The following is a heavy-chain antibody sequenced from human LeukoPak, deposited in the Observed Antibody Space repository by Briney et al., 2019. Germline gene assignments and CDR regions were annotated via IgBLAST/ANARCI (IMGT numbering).Heavy chain of an antibody. V-gene: IGHV1-2*02. CDR3: AREEVRGVIINFDY. D-gene: IGHD3-10*01. CDR2: INPNSGGT. CDR1: GCTFTGYY. Sequence: GASVKVSCKASGCTFTGYYMHWVRQAPGQGLEWMGWINPNSGGTNYAQKFQGRVTMTRDTSISTAYMELSRLRSDDTAVYYCAREEVRGVIINFDYWGQGTLVTVSS. J-gene: IGHJ4*02.